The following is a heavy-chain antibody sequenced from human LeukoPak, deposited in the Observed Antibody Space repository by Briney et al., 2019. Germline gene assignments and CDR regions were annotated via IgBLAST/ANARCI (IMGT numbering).Heavy chain of an antibody. CDR2: INHSRST. CDR1: GGSFSGYY. J-gene: IGHJ6*03. CDR3: ARGSRITMVRGVRNYYYYMDV. D-gene: IGHD3-10*01. Sequence: PSETLSLTCAVYGGSFSGYYWSWIRQPPGKGLEWIGEINHSRSTNYNPSLKSRVTISVDTSKNQFSLKLSSVTAADTAVYYCARGSRITMVRGVRNYYYYMDVWGKGTTVTVSS. V-gene: IGHV4-34*01.